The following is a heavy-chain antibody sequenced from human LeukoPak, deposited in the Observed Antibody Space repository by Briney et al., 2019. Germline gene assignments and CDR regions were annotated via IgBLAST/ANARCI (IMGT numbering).Heavy chain of an antibody. V-gene: IGHV2-70*11. Sequence: SGPALAKPTHILTLTYTFSRSSLSTTGTCVSWIRQPQGKALEWLARINWDDETDYSTSLQTRLTISKDTSKNEVLLTMTNLGPLGTTPYCFARTVVRNYASTGLLGAPFDYWGKGTLVTVSS. CDR3: ARTVVRNYASTGLLGAPFDY. CDR2: INWDDET. CDR1: RSSLSTTGTC. D-gene: IGHD3-22*01. J-gene: IGHJ4*02.